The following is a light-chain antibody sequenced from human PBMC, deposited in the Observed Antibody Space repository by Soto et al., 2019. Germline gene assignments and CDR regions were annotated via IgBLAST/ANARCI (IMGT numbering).Light chain of an antibody. Sequence: QSALTQPASVSGSPGQSITISCTGTSSDVGGYNYVSWYQQHPGKAPKLMIYDVSNRPSGVSNRFSGSKSGNTASLTISGLQAEDEADYYCSSHTSSSTSYVFRTGTKVTVL. CDR1: SSDVGGYNY. CDR2: DVS. CDR3: SSHTSSSTSYV. J-gene: IGLJ1*01. V-gene: IGLV2-14*01.